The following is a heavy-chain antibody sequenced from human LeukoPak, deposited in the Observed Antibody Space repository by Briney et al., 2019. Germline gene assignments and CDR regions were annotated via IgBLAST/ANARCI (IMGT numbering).Heavy chain of an antibody. D-gene: IGHD3-10*01. CDR2: IYYSGSN. V-gene: IGHV4-31*03. CDR3: ARDRESDYYGSGTKGAFDI. J-gene: IGHJ3*02. Sequence: SETLSLTCTVSGGSISSDAYYWIWIPQHPGKDLESIVYIYYSGSNYYNPSLNSRVTISVDTYKNQFCLKLSSVTAADTAVYYCARDRESDYYGSGTKGAFDIWGQGTMVTVSS. CDR1: GGSISSDAYY.